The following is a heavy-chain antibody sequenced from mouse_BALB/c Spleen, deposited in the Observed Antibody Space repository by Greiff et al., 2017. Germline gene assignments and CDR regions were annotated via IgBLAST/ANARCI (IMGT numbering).Heavy chain of an antibody. CDR1: GYTFTSYW. CDR2: IYPGDGDT. Sequence: VQLQQSGAELARPGASVKLSCKASGYTFTSYWMQWVKQRPGQGLEWIGAIYPGDGDTRYTQKFKGKATLTADKSSSTAYMQLSSLASEDSAVYYCARFPIYDGYMDYWGQGTSVTVSS. D-gene: IGHD2-3*01. V-gene: IGHV1-87*01. J-gene: IGHJ4*01. CDR3: ARFPIYDGYMDY.